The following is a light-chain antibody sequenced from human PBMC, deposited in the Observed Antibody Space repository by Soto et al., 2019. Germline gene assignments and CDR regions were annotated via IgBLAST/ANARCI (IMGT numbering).Light chain of an antibody. CDR1: SSDVGGCNF. V-gene: IGLV2-14*01. J-gene: IGLJ1*01. Sequence: SVLTQPASVSGSPGRSITISCTGTSSDVGGCNFVSWYEQHPGKAPKLVIYEVTYRPSGVSHRFSASKCGNTASLTIAGLQAEDEADYNCGSYRSGTAPYVFGTGTKLTVL. CDR3: GSYRSGTAPYV. CDR2: EVT.